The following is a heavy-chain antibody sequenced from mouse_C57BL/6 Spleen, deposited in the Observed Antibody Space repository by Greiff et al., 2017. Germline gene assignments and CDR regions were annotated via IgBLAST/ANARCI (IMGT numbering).Heavy chain of an antibody. D-gene: IGHD1-1*01. V-gene: IGHV1-76*01. CDR1: GYTFTDYY. CDR3: ARNSSGSPGAIDY. CDR2: IYPGSGNT. Sequence: QVQLQQSGAELVRPGASVKLSCKASGYTFTDYYINWVKQRPGQGLEWIARIYPGSGNTYYNEKFKGKATLTAEKSSSTAYMQLSSLTSEDSAVYVCARNSSGSPGAIDYWGQGTTLTVSS. J-gene: IGHJ2*01.